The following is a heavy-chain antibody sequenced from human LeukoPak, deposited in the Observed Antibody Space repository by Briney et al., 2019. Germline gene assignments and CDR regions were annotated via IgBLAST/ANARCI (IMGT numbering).Heavy chain of an antibody. CDR3: AREFSGTSIAARVFDS. CDR2: FSYSGST. D-gene: IGHD6-6*01. CDR1: GGSISSSSYY. V-gene: IGHV4-39*02. J-gene: IGHJ4*02. Sequence: SETLSLTCTVSGGSISSSSYYWGWIRQPPEKGLEWVGSFSYSGSTYYNPSLKSRVTISVDTSKSQFSLKLSSVTAADTAVYYCAREFSGTSIAARVFDSWGQGTLVTVSS.